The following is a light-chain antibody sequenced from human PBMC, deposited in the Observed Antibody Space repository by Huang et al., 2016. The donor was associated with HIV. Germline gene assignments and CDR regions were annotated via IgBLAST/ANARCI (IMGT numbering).Light chain of an antibody. CDR2: AAS. Sequence: DIQMTQSPSSLSTSVGARVTITCRASQDINNRLAWYRQKPGKAPESLIYAASNLQSGVPSSFSGSGSGTYFTLTISSLQPEDFATYYCQQFDTFPYTFGRGTRLDI. J-gene: IGKJ2*01. V-gene: IGKV1-16*01. CDR1: QDINNR. CDR3: QQFDTFPYT.